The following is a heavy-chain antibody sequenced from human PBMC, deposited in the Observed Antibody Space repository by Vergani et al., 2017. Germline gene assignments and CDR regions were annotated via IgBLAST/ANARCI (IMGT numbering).Heavy chain of an antibody. J-gene: IGHJ4*02. Sequence: QVQLEQSGAEVRKPGASVKVSCKASGGPLSRFAIGWVRQAPGQGLEWMGEIIPILGTTNYAQRSRDKFSITADESTGTAYMELTSLTSEDTAVYFCASRYCPSSSCHFFFKNNYWYFDYWGQGTLVSVSS. V-gene: IGHV1-69*01. CDR1: GGPLSRFA. D-gene: IGHD2-2*01. CDR2: IIPILGTT. CDR3: ASRYCPSSSCHFFFKNNYWYFDY.